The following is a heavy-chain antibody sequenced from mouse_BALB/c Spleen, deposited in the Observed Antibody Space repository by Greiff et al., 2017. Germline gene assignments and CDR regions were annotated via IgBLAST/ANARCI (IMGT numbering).Heavy chain of an antibody. CDR2: ILPGSGST. CDR1: GYTFSSYW. D-gene: IGHD2-4*01. Sequence: QVQLQQSGAELMKPGASVKISCKATGYTFSSYWIEWVKQRPGHGLEWIGEILPGSGSTNYNEKFKGKATFTADTSSNTAYMQLSSLTSEDSAVYYCARRGDYDDWFAYWGQGTLVTVSA. J-gene: IGHJ3*01. V-gene: IGHV1-9*01. CDR3: ARRGDYDDWFAY.